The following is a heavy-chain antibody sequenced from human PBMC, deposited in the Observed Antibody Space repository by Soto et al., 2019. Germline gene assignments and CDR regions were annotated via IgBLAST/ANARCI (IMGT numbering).Heavy chain of an antibody. D-gene: IGHD3-10*01. J-gene: IGHJ5*02. CDR1: GGSISSYY. Sequence: SETLSLTCTVSGGSISSYYWSWIRQPPGKGLEWIGYIYYSGSTNYNPSLKSRVTISVDTSKNQFSLKLSSVTAADTAVYYCARVWFGELSGYSWFDPWGQGTLVTVSS. V-gene: IGHV4-59*01. CDR3: ARVWFGELSGYSWFDP. CDR2: IYYSGST.